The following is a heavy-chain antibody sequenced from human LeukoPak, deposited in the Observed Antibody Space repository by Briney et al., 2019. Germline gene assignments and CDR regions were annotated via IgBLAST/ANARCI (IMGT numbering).Heavy chain of an antibody. CDR2: IYSGGST. D-gene: IGHD3-10*01. V-gene: IGHV3-53*01. CDR3: ARETASPGRCFDY. CDR1: GFTVSSNY. Sequence: AGGSLRLSCAASGFTVSSNYMSWVRQAPGKGLEWVSVIYSGGSTYYADSVKGRFTISRDNSKNTLYLQMNSLRAEDTAVYYCARETASPGRCFDYWGQGTLVTVSS. J-gene: IGHJ4*02.